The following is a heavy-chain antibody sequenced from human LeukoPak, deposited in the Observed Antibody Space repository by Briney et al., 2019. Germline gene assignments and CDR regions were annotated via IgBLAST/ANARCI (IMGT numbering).Heavy chain of an antibody. CDR2: ISSSSSYI. Sequence: GGSLRLSCAVSGFTFSSYTINWVRQAPGKGLEWFSSISSSSSYIYYADSVKGRFTISRDNAKNSLSLQMNSLRAEDTAVYYCARDRLLEDRDYHYYYYMDVWGIGTTVTVSS. J-gene: IGHJ6*03. V-gene: IGHV3-21*01. CDR1: GFTFSSYT. D-gene: IGHD1-1*01. CDR3: ARDRLLEDRDYHYYYYMDV.